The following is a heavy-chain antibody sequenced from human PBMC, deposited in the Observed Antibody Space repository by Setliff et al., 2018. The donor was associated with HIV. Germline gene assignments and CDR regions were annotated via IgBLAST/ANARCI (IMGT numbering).Heavy chain of an antibody. J-gene: IGHJ5*02. CDR1: GGSISSYY. V-gene: IGHV4-59*01. CDR3: ARAHIGIVARWSGWFDP. D-gene: IGHD6-6*01. Sequence: SETLSLTCTVSGGSISSYYWSWIRQPPGKGLEWIGYIYYSGSTNYNPSLKSRVTISVDTSKNQFSLKLSSVTAADTAVYYCARAHIGIVARWSGWFDPWGQGTLVTVSS. CDR2: IYYSGST.